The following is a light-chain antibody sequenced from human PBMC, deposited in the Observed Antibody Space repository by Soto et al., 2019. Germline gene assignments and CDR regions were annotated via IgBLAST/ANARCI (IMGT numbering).Light chain of an antibody. CDR2: DVS. Sequence: QSALTQPASVSGSPGQSITISCTGTSSDVGGYNYVSWYQQHPGKAPKLMISDVSNRPSGVSNRFSGSKSGNTASLTICGLQAEDEADYYCSSYTGSSTPLVFGGGTKLTVL. CDR1: SSDVGGYNY. V-gene: IGLV2-14*01. CDR3: SSYTGSSTPLV. J-gene: IGLJ2*01.